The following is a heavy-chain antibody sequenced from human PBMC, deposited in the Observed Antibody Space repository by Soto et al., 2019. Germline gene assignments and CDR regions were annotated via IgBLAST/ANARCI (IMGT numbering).Heavy chain of an antibody. CDR1: GYSFTSYW. J-gene: IGHJ6*02. CDR2: IDPSDSYT. CDR3: ARHSSSSSYYYYGMDV. Sequence: GESLKISCKGSGYSFTSYWISWVRQMPGKGLEWMGRIDPSDSYTNYSPSFQGHVTISADKSISTAYLQWSSLKASDTAMYYCARHSSSSSYYYYGMDVWGQGXTVTVYS. D-gene: IGHD6-6*01. V-gene: IGHV5-10-1*01.